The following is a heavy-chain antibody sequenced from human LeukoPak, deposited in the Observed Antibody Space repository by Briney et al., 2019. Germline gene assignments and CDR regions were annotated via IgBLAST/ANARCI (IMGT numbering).Heavy chain of an antibody. V-gene: IGHV3-30*18. CDR1: GFTFSSYG. J-gene: IGHJ6*02. CDR3: AKELGYCSSTSCYETAYYYGMDV. Sequence: GGSLRLSCAASGFTFSSYGMHWVRQAPGKGLEWVAVISYDGSNKYYADSVKGRFTISRDNSKNTLYLQMNSLRAEDTAVYYCAKELGYCSSTSCYETAYYYGMDVWGQGTTVTVSS. CDR2: ISYDGSNK. D-gene: IGHD2-2*01.